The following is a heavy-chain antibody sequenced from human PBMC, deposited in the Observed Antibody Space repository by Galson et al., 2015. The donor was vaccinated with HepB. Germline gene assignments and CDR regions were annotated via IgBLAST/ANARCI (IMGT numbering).Heavy chain of an antibody. CDR3: AGGYDPAFDY. V-gene: IGHV4-34*01. Sequence: ATLSLTCAVYGGSFSGYYWSWIRQPPGKGLEWIGEINHSGSTNYNPSLKSRVTISVDTSKNQFSLKLSSVTAADTAVYYCAGGYDPAFDYWGQGTLVTVSS. CDR1: GGSFSGYY. D-gene: IGHD5-12*01. J-gene: IGHJ4*02. CDR2: INHSGST.